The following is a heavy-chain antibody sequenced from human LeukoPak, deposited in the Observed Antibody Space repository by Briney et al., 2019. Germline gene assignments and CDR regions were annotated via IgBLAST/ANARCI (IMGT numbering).Heavy chain of an antibody. V-gene: IGHV4-34*01. J-gene: IGHJ6*03. D-gene: IGHD5-18*01. CDR1: GGSFSGYY. CDR3: ARVGYSYVINDWSRTGLGAYPTKYYYHMDV. Sequence: SETLSLTCAVYGGSFSGYYWSWIRQPPGKGLEWIGEINHSGSTNYNPSLKSRVTISGDTSKNQFSLKLSPVTAADTAVYFCARVGYSYVINDWSRTGLGAYPTKYYYHMDVWGKGTTVTVSS. CDR2: INHSGST.